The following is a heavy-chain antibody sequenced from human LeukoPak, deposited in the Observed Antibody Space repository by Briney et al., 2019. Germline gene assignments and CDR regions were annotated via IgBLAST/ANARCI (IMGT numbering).Heavy chain of an antibody. CDR1: GFTFRSYA. Sequence: GGSLRLSCVFSGFTFRSYAMSWVRQAPAKGLEGVSSLSGSGGSTYYADSVKGRFTISRDNSKNTLYLQMNSLRVEDTAVYYCAKDPHTGYSFAYWGQGTLVTVSS. CDR2: LSGSGGST. J-gene: IGHJ4*02. V-gene: IGHV3-23*01. CDR3: AKDPHTGYSFAY. D-gene: IGHD5-18*01.